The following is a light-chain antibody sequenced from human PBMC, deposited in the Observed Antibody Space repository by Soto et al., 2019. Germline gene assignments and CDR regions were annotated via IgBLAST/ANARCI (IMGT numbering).Light chain of an antibody. CDR1: DISDYHY. V-gene: IGLV2-14*01. CDR3: STSHA. Sequence: QSALTQPASASGSPGQSITISCTGSDISDYHYVSWYQQYPGKAPKLMIYEVSNRPAGVSHRFSGSKSGNTASLTISGLQAEDEADYYCSTSHAFATGTKLTVL. J-gene: IGLJ1*01. CDR2: EVS.